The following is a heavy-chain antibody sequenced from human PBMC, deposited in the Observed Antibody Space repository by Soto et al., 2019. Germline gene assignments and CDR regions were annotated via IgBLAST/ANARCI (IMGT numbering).Heavy chain of an antibody. Sequence: SETLSLTCAVSCYSISSGYYWGWIRQPPGKGLEWIVSIYHSGSTYYNPSLNSRVTISVDTSKNQFSLKLSSVTAGDTAVYYCARAQVEAAAGFNWFDPGGQGTLVTVSS. CDR3: ARAQVEAAAGFNWFDP. CDR2: IYHSGST. D-gene: IGHD6-13*01. J-gene: IGHJ5*02. V-gene: IGHV4-38-2*01. CDR1: CYSISSGYY.